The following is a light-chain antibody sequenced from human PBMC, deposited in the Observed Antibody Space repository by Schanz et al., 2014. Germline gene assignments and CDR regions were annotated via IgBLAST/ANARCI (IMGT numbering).Light chain of an antibody. CDR3: HQFFSSSWT. CDR1: QSVSSNY. CDR2: GAS. V-gene: IGKV3-20*01. J-gene: IGKJ1*01. Sequence: EIVLTQSPGTLSLSPGERGTLSCRASQSVSSNYLAWYQQKPGQAPRVLIYGASSRATGIPDRFSGGGAGTEFTLTISRLEPEDFAVYYCHQFFSSSWTFGQGTRVEIK.